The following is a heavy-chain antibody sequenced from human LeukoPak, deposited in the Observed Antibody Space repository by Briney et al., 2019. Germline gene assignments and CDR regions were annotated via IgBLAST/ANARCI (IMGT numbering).Heavy chain of an antibody. V-gene: IGHV1-69*13. Sequence: SVKVSCKASVGTFSSYAISWVRQAPGQGREWMGGIIPIFGTANYAQKFQGRVTITADESTSTAYMELSSPRSKDTAVYYCARGYCSGGSCYSVDYWGQGTLVTVSS. CDR3: ARGYCSGGSCYSVDY. CDR1: VGTFSSYA. D-gene: IGHD2-15*01. J-gene: IGHJ4*02. CDR2: IIPIFGTA.